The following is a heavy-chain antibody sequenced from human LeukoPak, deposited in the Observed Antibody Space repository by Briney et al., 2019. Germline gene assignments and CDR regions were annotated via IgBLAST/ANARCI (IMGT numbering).Heavy chain of an antibody. V-gene: IGHV3-23*01. D-gene: IGHD3-3*01. CDR3: ATVFERRFLEWLLGY. CDR1: GFTFSSYA. J-gene: IGHJ4*02. CDR2: ISGSGGST. Sequence: GGSLRLSCAASGFTFSSYAMSWVRQAPGKGLEWVSAISGSGGSTYYADSVKGRFTISRDNSKNTLYLQMNSLRAEDTAVYYCATVFERRFLEWLLGYWGQGTLVTVSS.